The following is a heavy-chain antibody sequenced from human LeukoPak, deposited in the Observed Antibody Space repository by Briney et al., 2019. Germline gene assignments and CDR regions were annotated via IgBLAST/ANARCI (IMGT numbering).Heavy chain of an antibody. V-gene: IGHV3-33*01. J-gene: IGHJ4*02. CDR1: GFTFSSYG. Sequence: GRSLRLSCAASGFTFSSYGMHWVRQAPGKGLDWVAVIWYDGSNKYYADSVKGRFTISRDNSKNTLYLQMNSLRAEDTAVYYCARDMGTVTTSLADYWGQGTLVTVSS. CDR2: IWYDGSNK. D-gene: IGHD4-17*01. CDR3: ARDMGTVTTSLADY.